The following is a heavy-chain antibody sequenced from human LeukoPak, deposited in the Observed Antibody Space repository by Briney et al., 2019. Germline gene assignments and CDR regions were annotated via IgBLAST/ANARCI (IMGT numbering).Heavy chain of an antibody. CDR3: ASADYEDAFDI. D-gene: IGHD4-17*01. V-gene: IGHV4-59*12. CDR2: IYYSGST. J-gene: IGHJ3*02. Sequence: PSETLSLTCTVSGGSISSYYWSWIRQPPGKGLEWIGYIYYSGSTSYNPSLKSRLTISVDTSKNQLSLKLSSVTAADTAVYYCASADYEDAFDIWGQGTMVTVSS. CDR1: GGSISSYY.